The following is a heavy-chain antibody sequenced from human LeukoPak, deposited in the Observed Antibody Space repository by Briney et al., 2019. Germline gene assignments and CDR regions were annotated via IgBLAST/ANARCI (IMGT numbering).Heavy chain of an antibody. V-gene: IGHV3-9*01. CDR2: ISWNSGSI. Sequence: TGGSLRLSCVASGFTFSYYTVNRVRQAPGKGLEWVSGISWNSGSIGYADSVKGRFTISRDNAKNSLYLQMNSLRAEDTALYYCAKDIRGYSHGRGGFQHWGQGTLVTVSS. D-gene: IGHD5-18*01. CDR3: AKDIRGYSHGRGGFQH. CDR1: GFTFSYYT. J-gene: IGHJ1*01.